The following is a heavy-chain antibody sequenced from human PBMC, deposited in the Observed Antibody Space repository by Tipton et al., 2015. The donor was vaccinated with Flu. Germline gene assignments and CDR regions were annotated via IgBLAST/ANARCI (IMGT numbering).Heavy chain of an antibody. D-gene: IGHD3-22*01. J-gene: IGHJ4*02. CDR3: TRVGGYYDSSGYQSY. V-gene: IGHV4-39*06. Sequence: LRLSCTVSGGSISSSSYYWGWIRQPPGKGLEWIGSIYYSGSTYYNPSLKSRVTISVDTSKNQFPLKLSSVTAADTAVYYCTRVGGYYDSSGYQSYWGQGTLVTVSS. CDR2: IYYSGST. CDR1: GGSISSSSYY.